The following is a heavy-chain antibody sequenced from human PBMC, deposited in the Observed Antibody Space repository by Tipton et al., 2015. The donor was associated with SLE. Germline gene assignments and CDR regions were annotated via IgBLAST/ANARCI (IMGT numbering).Heavy chain of an antibody. CDR1: GGSISSSSYY. Sequence: TLSLTCTVSGGSISSSSYYWGWIRQPPGKGLEWIGSIYYSGSTYYNPSLKSRVTISVDTSKNQFSLKLSSATAADTAVYYCATRFFDYGDYLDFDYWGQGTLVTVSS. CDR2: IYYSGST. D-gene: IGHD4-17*01. V-gene: IGHV4-39*07. J-gene: IGHJ4*02. CDR3: ATRFFDYGDYLDFDY.